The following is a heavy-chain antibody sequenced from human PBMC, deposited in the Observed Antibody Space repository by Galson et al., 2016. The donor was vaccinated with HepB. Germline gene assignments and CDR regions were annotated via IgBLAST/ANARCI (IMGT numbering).Heavy chain of an antibody. CDR3: ARADSSGFYYFDY. CDR2: IWYDGINK. J-gene: IGHJ4*02. Sequence: SLRLSCAASGFTFSTYAMHWVRQAPGKGLEWVAVIWYDGINKYYADSVKGRFTISRDNSKNTLYLQMNSLRDEDTAVYYCARADSSGFYYFDYWGQGTLVTVSS. CDR1: GFTFSTYA. V-gene: IGHV3-33*01. D-gene: IGHD6-19*01.